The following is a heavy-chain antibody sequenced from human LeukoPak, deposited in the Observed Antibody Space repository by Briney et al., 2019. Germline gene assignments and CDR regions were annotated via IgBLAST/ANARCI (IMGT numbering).Heavy chain of an antibody. V-gene: IGHV1-2*02. CDR1: GYTFTGYY. D-gene: IGHD2-15*01. CDR3: ARTGYCSGGSCSRSNWFGP. J-gene: IGHJ5*02. Sequence: ASVKVSCKASGYTFTGYYMHWVRQAPGQGLEWMGWINPNSGGTNYAQKFQGRVTMTRDTSISTAYMELSRLRSDDTAVYYCARTGYCSGGSCSRSNWFGPWGQGTLVTVSS. CDR2: INPNSGGT.